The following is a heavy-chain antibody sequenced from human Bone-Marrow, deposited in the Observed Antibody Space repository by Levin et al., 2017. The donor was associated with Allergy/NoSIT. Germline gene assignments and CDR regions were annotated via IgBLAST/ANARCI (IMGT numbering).Heavy chain of an antibody. CDR3: ERRYCSSTSCSSFDY. CDR2: INPSGGTT. J-gene: IGHJ4*02. Sequence: ASVKVSCQASGYTFTDYYMHWVRQAPGQGLEWVGIINPSGGTTTYAQKFQGRVTMTRDTSTSTVYMDLSSLTSEDTAMYYCERRYCSSTSCSSFDYWGQGTLVTVSS. D-gene: IGHD2-2*01. CDR1: GYTFTDYY. V-gene: IGHV1-46*01.